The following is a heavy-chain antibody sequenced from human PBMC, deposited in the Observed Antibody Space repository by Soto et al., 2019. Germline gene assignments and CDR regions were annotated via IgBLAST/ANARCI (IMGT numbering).Heavy chain of an antibody. CDR2: ISCSRGST. D-gene: IGHD6-25*01. V-gene: IGHV3-23*01. J-gene: IGHJ6*02. Sequence: RKLSRASSGFTFSSYAMSWVRQAPGKGLQWVSAISCSRGSTYYADSVKGRVTMSRDNSKNTLYLQMNSLNAEDTAVYYCAKSPEKASGWHYPGSHYYYATDLSGPAPTDTVS. CDR1: GFTFSSYA. CDR3: AKSPEKASGWHYPGSHYYYATDL.